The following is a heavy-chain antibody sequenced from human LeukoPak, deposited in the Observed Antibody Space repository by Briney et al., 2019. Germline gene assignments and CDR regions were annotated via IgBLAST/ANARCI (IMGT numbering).Heavy chain of an antibody. CDR1: GGSISPYY. J-gene: IGHJ4*02. CDR3: ARGGSGSSDVGYYLDY. V-gene: IGHV4-59*01. Sequence: SETLSLTCTVSGGSISPYYWNWIRQPPGKGLEWIGFMYYNGYTDYNPPLKSRVTISLDTSKHQFSLKLSSVTAADTAVYYCARGGSGSSDVGYYLDYWGQGTLVTGS. CDR2: MYYNGYT. D-gene: IGHD1-26*01.